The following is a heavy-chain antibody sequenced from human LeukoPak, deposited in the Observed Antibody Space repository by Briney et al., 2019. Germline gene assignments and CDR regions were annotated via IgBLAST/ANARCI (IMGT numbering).Heavy chain of an antibody. Sequence: GGTLRLSCAASGFTFNNYGMSWVRQAPGKGLGWVSAVGASYFTYYADSVKGRFTVSRDNCKNTLYLQMNSLRAEDTAVYYCAKVMLGHYYIDVWGKGTTVTISS. CDR2: VGASYFT. J-gene: IGHJ6*03. CDR1: GFTFNNYG. V-gene: IGHV3-23*01. CDR3: AKVMLGHYYIDV. D-gene: IGHD7-27*01.